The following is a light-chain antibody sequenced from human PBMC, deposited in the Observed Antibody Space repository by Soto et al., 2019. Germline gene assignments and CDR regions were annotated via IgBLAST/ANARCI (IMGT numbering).Light chain of an antibody. V-gene: IGLV1-44*01. J-gene: IGLJ2*01. CDR1: SSNIGSNT. CDR3: AAWDDSLNGPV. Sequence: HSVLTQAPSASGIPGQRVTISCSGGSSNIGSNTVSWYQQLPGAAPKLLIYISNERPSGVPDRFSGSKSGTSASLAISGLQSEDEAEYYCAAWDDSLNGPVFGGGTKVTVL. CDR2: ISN.